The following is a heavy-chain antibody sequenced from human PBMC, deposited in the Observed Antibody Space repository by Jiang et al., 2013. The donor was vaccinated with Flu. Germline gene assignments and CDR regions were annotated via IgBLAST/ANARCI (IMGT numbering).Heavy chain of an antibody. D-gene: IGHD2-2*01. Sequence: RSLRLSCAASGFTFSSYAMHWVRQAPGKGLEWVAVISYDGSNKYYADSVKGRFTISRDNSKNTLYLQMNSLRAEDTAVYYCARESSSRWERDGYFDPWGQGTLVTVSS. CDR2: ISYDGSNK. V-gene: IGHV3-30*04. CDR1: GFTFSSYA. J-gene: IGHJ4*02. CDR3: ARESSSRWERDGYFDP.